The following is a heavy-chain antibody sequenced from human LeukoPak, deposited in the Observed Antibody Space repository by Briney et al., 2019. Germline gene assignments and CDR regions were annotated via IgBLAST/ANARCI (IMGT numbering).Heavy chain of an antibody. J-gene: IGHJ4*02. CDR2: ISSSSSTI. Sequence: PGGSLRLSCAASGFTFSSYSMNWVRQAPGKGPEWVSYISSSSSTIYYADSVKGRFTISRDNAKNSLYLQMNSLRAEDTAVYYCARDGCSSTSCYTGIDYWGQGTLVTVSS. V-gene: IGHV3-48*01. CDR1: GFTFSSYS. CDR3: ARDGCSSTSCYTGIDY. D-gene: IGHD2-2*02.